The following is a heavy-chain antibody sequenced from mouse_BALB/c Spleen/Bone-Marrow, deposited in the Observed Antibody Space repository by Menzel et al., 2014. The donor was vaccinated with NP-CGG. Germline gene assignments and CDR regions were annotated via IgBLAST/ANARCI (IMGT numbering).Heavy chain of an antibody. D-gene: IGHD2-4*01. V-gene: IGHV5-17*02. CDR2: ISSGSSTI. CDR3: ARSPYDYAAMDY. CDR1: GFTFSSFG. Sequence: EVQRVESGGGLVQPGGSRKPSCAASGFTFSSFGMHWVRQAPEKGLEWVAYISSGSSTIYYADTVKGRFTISRDNPKNTLFLQMTSLRSEDTAMYYCARSPYDYAAMDYWGQGTSVTVSS. J-gene: IGHJ4*01.